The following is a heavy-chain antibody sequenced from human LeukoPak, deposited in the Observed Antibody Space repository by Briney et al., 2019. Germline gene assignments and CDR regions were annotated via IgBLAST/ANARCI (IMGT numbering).Heavy chain of an antibody. J-gene: IGHJ4*02. CDR1: GYTFTGYY. CDR3: ARARYDSSGYYGY. Sequence: ASVKVSCKASGYTFTGYYMHWVRQAPGQGLEWMGWINPNSGGTNYARKFQGRVTMTRDTSISTAYMELSRLRSDDTAVYYCARARYDSSGYYGYWGQGTLVTVSS. CDR2: INPNSGGT. D-gene: IGHD3-22*01. V-gene: IGHV1-2*02.